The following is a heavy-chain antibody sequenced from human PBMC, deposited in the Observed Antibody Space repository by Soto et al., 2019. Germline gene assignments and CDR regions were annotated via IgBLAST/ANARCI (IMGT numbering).Heavy chain of an antibody. J-gene: IGHJ4*02. CDR3: ARVAFGPIDY. Sequence: SETLSLTCTVSNYSISSGYYWGWIRQSPGEGLEWIVSMYHSGTTYYNPSLKSRVAISIDTSKNQFSLKLTSVTSADTAVYFCARVAFGPIDYWGQGTLVTVSS. CDR1: NYSISSGYY. D-gene: IGHD3-16*01. V-gene: IGHV4-38-2*02. CDR2: MYHSGTT.